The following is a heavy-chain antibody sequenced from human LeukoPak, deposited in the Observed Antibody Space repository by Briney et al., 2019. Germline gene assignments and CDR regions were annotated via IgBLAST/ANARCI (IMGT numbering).Heavy chain of an antibody. V-gene: IGHV1-46*03. J-gene: IGHJ4*02. Sequence: ASVEVSCKASGYTFTSYYMHWVRQAPGQGLEWIGIINPSGGSTSYAQKFQGRVTMTRDASTSTVYMELSSLRSEDTAVYYCARDRYCTNGVCHIADYWGQGTLVTVSS. CDR3: ARDRYCTNGVCHIADY. CDR1: GYTFTSYY. D-gene: IGHD2-8*01. CDR2: INPSGGST.